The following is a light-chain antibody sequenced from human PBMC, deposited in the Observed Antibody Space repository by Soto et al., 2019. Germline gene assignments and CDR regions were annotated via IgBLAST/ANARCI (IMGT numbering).Light chain of an antibody. CDR3: QQYNSVPYT. V-gene: IGKV4-1*01. CDR2: WAS. J-gene: IGKJ2*01. Sequence: DIVMTQSPDSLAVSLGEKATINCKSSQGVLSSSNNKNYLGWYQQKSGHPPKLLIYWASTRESGVPERFSGSGSGTDFSLAIGGRQAEDVGVSYCQQYNSVPYTFGQGTKLEIK. CDR1: QGVLSSSNNKNY.